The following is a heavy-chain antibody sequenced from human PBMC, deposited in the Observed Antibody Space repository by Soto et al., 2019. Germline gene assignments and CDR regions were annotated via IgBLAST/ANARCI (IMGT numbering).Heavy chain of an antibody. CDR3: GRERPGRAASGGGG. D-gene: IGHD6-13*01. J-gene: IGHJ4*02. CDR1: GFTVSNNY. CDR2: IYSGGST. V-gene: IGHV3-53*01. Sequence: EVQLVESGGGLIQPGGSLRLSCAASGFTVSNNYMRWVRQAPGKGLEWVSLIYSGGSTHYADSVKGRFTISRDNSKNTLYLQMNSLRVEDTAVYYCGRERPGRAASGGGGWGQGTLVTVYS.